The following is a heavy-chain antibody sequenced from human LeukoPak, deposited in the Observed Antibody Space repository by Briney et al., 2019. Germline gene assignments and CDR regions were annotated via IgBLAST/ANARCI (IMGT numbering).Heavy chain of an antibody. J-gene: IGHJ4*02. CDR1: GGSISSYY. V-gene: IGHV4-59*08. D-gene: IGHD1-26*01. CDR2: IYYSGST. CDR3: ARPRGSYDFDY. Sequence: SETLSLTCTVSGGSISSYYWSWIRQPPGKGLEWIGYIYYSGSTNYNPSLKSRVTISVDTSKNQFSLKLSSVTAADTALYYCARPRGSYDFDYWGQGTLVTVSS.